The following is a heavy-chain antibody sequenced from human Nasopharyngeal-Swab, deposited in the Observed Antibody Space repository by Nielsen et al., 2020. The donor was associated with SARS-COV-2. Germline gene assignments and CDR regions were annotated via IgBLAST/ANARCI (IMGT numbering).Heavy chain of an antibody. CDR1: GFTFSNAW. Sequence: GESLKISCAASGFTFSNAWMSWVRQAPGKGLEWVGRIKSKTDGGTTDYAAPVKGRFTISRDDSKNTLYLQMNSLKTEDTAVYYCTTGSNSGWEHYFDYWGQGTLVTVSS. CDR2: IKSKTDGGTT. CDR3: TTGSNSGWEHYFDY. V-gene: IGHV3-15*01. D-gene: IGHD6-19*01. J-gene: IGHJ4*02.